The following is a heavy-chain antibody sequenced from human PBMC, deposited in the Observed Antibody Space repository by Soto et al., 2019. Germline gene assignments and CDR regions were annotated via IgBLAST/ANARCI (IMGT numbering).Heavy chain of an antibody. J-gene: IGHJ4*02. D-gene: IGHD3-16*01. V-gene: IGHV3-72*01. CDR2: SKNRGQGFTI. CDR3: TVWIEGACY. CDR1: GFTLNDHY. Sequence: HLVASGGGLVQPGGSLRLSCAASGFTLNDHYMDWFRQAPGKGLEWVARSKNRGQGFTIEYAASLKGRFTISRDDSANSLYLQMNSLETDDTAVYYCTVWIEGACYWGRGILVTVSS.